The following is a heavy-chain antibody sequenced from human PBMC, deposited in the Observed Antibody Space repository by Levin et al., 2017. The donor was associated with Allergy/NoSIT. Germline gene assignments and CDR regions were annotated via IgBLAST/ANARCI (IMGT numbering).Heavy chain of an antibody. CDR1: GDSVSSNRAA. J-gene: IGHJ4*02. CDR2: TYYNSKWIV. V-gene: IGHV6-1*01. CDR3: ARGPNHDYAFDF. Sequence: PSETLSLTCAISGDSVSSNRAAWNWIRQSPSRGLEWLGRTYYNSKWIVDYADSVQSRIHIDPDTSKNQLSLRLNSVTPEDTAVYYCARGPNHDYAFDFWGQGIHVTVPS. D-gene: IGHD4/OR15-4a*01.